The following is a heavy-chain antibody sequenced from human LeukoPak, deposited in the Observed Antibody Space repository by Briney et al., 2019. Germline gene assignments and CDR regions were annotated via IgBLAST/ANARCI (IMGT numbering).Heavy chain of an antibody. CDR3: AVDYGYGGADY. Sequence: GGSLRLSCAASGFTFHNYAMHWVRQAPGKGLEWVSLISSDGSTTYFADSVKGRFTISRDNAKSTLYLQMNSLRAEDTALYYCAVDYGYGGADYWGQGTLVTVSS. D-gene: IGHD5-12*01. J-gene: IGHJ4*02. V-gene: IGHV3-74*01. CDR2: ISSDGSTT. CDR1: GFTFHNYA.